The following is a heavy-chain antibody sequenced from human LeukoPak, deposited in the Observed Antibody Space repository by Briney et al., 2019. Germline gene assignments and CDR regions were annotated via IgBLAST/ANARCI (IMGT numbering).Heavy chain of an antibody. D-gene: IGHD3-22*01. Sequence: GGSLRPSCAASGFTFSSHWMHWVRQAPGKGLVWVSRINSDGSSTSYADSVKGRFTISRDNAKNTLYLQMNSLRAEDTAVYYCARDRYDSSGYYVWGQGTLVTVSS. V-gene: IGHV3-74*01. CDR2: INSDGSST. CDR1: GFTFSSHW. J-gene: IGHJ4*02. CDR3: ARDRYDSSGYYV.